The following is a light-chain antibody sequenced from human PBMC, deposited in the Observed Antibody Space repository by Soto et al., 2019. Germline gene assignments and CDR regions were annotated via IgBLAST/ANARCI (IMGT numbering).Light chain of an antibody. Sequence: DIQMTQSPSSLSASVGDRVTITCRASQAISIYLAWYQQKPGKVPELLIYAATTLQSGVPSRFSGSGSGTEVTLTIRSQQPEDAATYYCQEYNTALFTFGPGINVDNK. J-gene: IGKJ3*01. CDR3: QEYNTALFT. V-gene: IGKV1-27*01. CDR2: AAT. CDR1: QAISIY.